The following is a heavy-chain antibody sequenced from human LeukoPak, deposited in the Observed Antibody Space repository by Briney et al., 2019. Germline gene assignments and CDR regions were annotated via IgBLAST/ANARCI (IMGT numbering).Heavy chain of an antibody. CDR2: INHSGST. D-gene: IGHD2-2*01. CDR3: ARGRLPLPLYCSSTSCYGPHFDY. CDR1: GGSFSGYY. J-gene: IGHJ4*02. Sequence: SETLSLTCAVYGGSFSGYYWSWIRQPPGKGLEWIGEINHSGSTNYNPSLKSRVTISVDTSKNQFSLKLSSVTAADTAVYYCARGRLPLPLYCSSTSCYGPHFDYWGQGTLVTVPS. V-gene: IGHV4-34*01.